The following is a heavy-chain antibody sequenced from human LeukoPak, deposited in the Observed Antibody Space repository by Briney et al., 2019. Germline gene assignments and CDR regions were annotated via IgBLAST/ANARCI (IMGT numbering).Heavy chain of an antibody. CDR3: TRGYDSSTFGH. J-gene: IGHJ4*02. D-gene: IGHD6-13*01. Sequence: PSETLSLTCTVSGGSISSYYWSWIRQPPGKGLEWIGFIYYSGSTNYNPSLKSRVTISVDTSKNQFSLKLSSVTAADTAVYYCTRGYDSSTFGHWGQGTLITVSS. CDR1: GGSISSYY. CDR2: IYYSGST. V-gene: IGHV4-59*01.